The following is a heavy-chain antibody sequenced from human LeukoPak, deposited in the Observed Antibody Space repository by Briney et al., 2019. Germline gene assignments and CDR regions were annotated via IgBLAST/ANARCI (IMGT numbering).Heavy chain of an antibody. J-gene: IGHJ5*02. V-gene: IGHV1-18*01. D-gene: IGHD2-2*01. CDR3: ARDSRAKQDIVVVPAADNWFDP. CDR1: GYTFTSYG. Sequence: GASVKVSCKASGYTFTSYGISWVRQAPGQGLEWMGWISAHNGNTNYAQKLQGRVTMTTDTSTSTAYMELRSLRSDDTAVYYCARDSRAKQDIVVVPAADNWFDPWGQGTLVTVSS. CDR2: ISAHNGNT.